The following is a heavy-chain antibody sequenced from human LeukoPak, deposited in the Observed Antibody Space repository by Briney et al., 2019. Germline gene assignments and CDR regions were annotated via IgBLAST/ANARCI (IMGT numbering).Heavy chain of an antibody. CDR1: GGSTNIDNW. CDR2: IYYSGST. D-gene: IGHD3-3*01. CDR3: ARGITIFGVVIMVYFDY. V-gene: IGHV4-30-4*01. Sequence: PSETLSLTCAVSGGSTNIDNWWSWVRQPPGKGLEWIGYIYYSGSTYYNPSLKSRVTISVDTSKNQFSLKLSSVTAADTAVYYCARGITIFGVVIMVYFDYWGQGTLVTVSS. J-gene: IGHJ4*02.